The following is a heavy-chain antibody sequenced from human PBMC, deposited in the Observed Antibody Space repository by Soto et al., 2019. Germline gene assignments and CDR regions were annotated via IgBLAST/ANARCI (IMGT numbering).Heavy chain of an antibody. CDR2: ISYDGSNK. J-gene: IGHJ4*02. CDR3: ASLHSSGWYYFDY. CDR1: GFTFSSSA. Sequence: GGSLRLSCAASGFTFSSSAMHWVRQAPGKGLEWVAVISYDGSNKYYADSVKGRFTISRDNSKNTLYLQMNSLRAEDTAVYYCASLHSSGWYYFDYWGQGTLVTVSS. D-gene: IGHD6-19*01. V-gene: IGHV3-30-3*01.